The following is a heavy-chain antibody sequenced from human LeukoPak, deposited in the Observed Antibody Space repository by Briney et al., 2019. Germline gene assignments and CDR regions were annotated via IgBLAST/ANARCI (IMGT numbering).Heavy chain of an antibody. CDR1: GGSISSYY. V-gene: IGHV4-4*07. D-gene: IGHD3-16*01. CDR3: AREPLGGGLGAFDY. CDR2: IYTSGST. J-gene: IGHJ4*02. Sequence: SETLSLTCTVSGGSISSYYWSWIRQPAGKGLEWIGRIYTSGSTNYNPSLKSRVTMSVDTSKNQFSLKLSSVTAADTAVYYCAREPLGGGLGAFDYWGQGTLVTVSS.